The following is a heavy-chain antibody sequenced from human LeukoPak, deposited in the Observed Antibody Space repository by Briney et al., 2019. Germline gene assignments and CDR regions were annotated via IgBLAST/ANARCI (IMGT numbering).Heavy chain of an antibody. CDR2: IYSSGDTI. CDR1: GFTFSDHY. J-gene: IGHJ6*02. CDR3: ARGHYGLDV. V-gene: IGHV3-11*01. Sequence: GGSLRLSCAASGFTFSDHYMSWIRQAPGKGLEWVSYIYSSGDTIYYADSVKGRFTISRDNAANSLYLQVNSLRAEDTAVYYCARGHYGLDVWGQGTTVTVSS.